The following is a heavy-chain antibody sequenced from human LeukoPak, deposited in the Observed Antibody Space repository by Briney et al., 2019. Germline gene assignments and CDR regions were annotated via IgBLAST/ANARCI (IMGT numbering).Heavy chain of an antibody. J-gene: IGHJ4*02. D-gene: IGHD5-18*01. V-gene: IGHV3-30*02. CDR2: IRFDGSNK. CDR3: AKLGEGGYSYDYLPYYFDY. Sequence: GGSLRLSCAASGFTFSSYEMNWVRQAPGKGLEWVAFIRFDGSNKYYADSVKGRFTISRDNSKNTLYLQMNSLRAEDTAVYYCAKLGEGGYSYDYLPYYFDYWGQGTLVTVSS. CDR1: GFTFSSYE.